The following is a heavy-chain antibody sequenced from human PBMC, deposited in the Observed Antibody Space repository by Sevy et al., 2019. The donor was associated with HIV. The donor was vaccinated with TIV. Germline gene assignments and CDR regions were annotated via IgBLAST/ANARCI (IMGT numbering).Heavy chain of an antibody. CDR1: GFTFSDCD. Sequence: GGSLGLSCAASGFTFSDCDMHWVRQAPGKGLEWVAVMSHDGNYKNHADSVKVRFTISRDNFKNTLYLQMNSLRVEDTAVYFCARLFSCGGDCYYLDYWGQGAPVTVSS. CDR2: MSHDGNYK. CDR3: ARLFSCGGDCYYLDY. V-gene: IGHV3-30*04. D-gene: IGHD2-21*02. J-gene: IGHJ4*02.